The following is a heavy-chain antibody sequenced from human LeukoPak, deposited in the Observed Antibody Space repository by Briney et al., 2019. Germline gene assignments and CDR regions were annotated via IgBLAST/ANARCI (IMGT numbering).Heavy chain of an antibody. J-gene: IGHJ3*02. V-gene: IGHV3-7*01. D-gene: IGHD2-2*01. CDR3: ARLSDTEGSSTSYRASDI. CDR1: GFTFTTHW. Sequence: PGGSLRLSCAASGFTFTTHWMSWVRQAPGKGLEWVANIRQDGSDKHCLESVKGRFTISRDNAKNSLYLQMNSLRAEDTAVYYCARLSDTEGSSTSYRASDIWGQGTLVTVSS. CDR2: IRQDGSDK.